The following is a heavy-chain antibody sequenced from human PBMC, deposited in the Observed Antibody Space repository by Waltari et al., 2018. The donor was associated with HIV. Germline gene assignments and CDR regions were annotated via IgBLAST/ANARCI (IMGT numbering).Heavy chain of an antibody. CDR2: RNRDGSST. CDR3: ASLYNYVWGSPPPFDY. J-gene: IGHJ4*02. CDR1: GFTFSSYW. V-gene: IGHV3-74*01. Sequence: EVQLVESGGGLVQPGGSLRLSCAASGFTFSSYWMHWVRQAPGKGLVWFARRNRDGSSTNYAASVKVRFTISRDNANNTLYLQMNSLRAEDTALYYCASLYNYVWGSPPPFDYWGQGTLVTVSS. D-gene: IGHD3-16*01.